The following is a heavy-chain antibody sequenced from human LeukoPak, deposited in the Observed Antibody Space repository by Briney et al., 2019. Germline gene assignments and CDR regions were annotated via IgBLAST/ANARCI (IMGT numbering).Heavy chain of an antibody. D-gene: IGHD3-10*01. J-gene: IGHJ4*02. V-gene: IGHV3-30*02. CDR1: GFTFSSYG. CDR3: AKDRVTMVRGVFCFDY. Sequence: PGGSLSLSCAASGFTFSSYGMHWVRQAPGNGLEWVAFIRYDGSNKYYADSVKGRFTISRDNSKNTLYLQMNSLRAEDTAVYYCAKDRVTMVRGVFCFDYWAREPWSPSPQ. CDR2: IRYDGSNK.